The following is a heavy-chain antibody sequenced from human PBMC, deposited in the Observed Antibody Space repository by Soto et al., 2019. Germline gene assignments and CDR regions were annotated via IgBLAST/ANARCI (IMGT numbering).Heavy chain of an antibody. J-gene: IGHJ6*03. D-gene: IGHD2-2*01. CDR3: TTPPAKYYYYYYMDV. Sequence: GGSLRLSCAASGFTFRNAWMNWVRQAPGKGLEWVGRIKSNTDDGTTDYAAPVKGRFTISRDDSKNTLYLQMNSLKTEDTAVYYCTTPPAKYYYYYYMDVWGKGTTVTVSS. V-gene: IGHV3-15*01. CDR1: GFTFRNAW. CDR2: IKSNTDDGTT.